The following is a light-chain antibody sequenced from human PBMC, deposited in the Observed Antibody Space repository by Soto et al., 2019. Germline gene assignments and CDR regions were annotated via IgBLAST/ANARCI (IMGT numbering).Light chain of an antibody. V-gene: IGLV2-14*01. Sequence: QSALTQPASVSGSPGQSIAISCTGTSSDVGGYNSVSWYQQYPGKAPKLMIHDVSNRPSGVSNRFSGSKSGNTASLTISGLQAEDEADYYCSSVTTSTSYVFGSGAKLT. CDR1: SSDVGGYNS. J-gene: IGLJ1*01. CDR3: SSVTTSTSYV. CDR2: DVS.